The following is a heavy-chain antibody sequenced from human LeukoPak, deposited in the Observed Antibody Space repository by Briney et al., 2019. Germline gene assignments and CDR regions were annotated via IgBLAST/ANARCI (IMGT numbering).Heavy chain of an antibody. CDR1: GFTLSNYG. CDR3: AKVPLAVAGYYYYGMDV. J-gene: IGHJ6*02. D-gene: IGHD6-19*01. Sequence: GGSLRLSCAASGFTLSNYGMSWVRKAPGKGLEWVAGMSGSGGGTNYADSVKGRFTISRDNSKNTLYLQMNSLRAEDTAVYYCAKVPLAVAGYYYYGMDVWGQGTTVTVSS. V-gene: IGHV3-23*01. CDR2: MSGSGGGT.